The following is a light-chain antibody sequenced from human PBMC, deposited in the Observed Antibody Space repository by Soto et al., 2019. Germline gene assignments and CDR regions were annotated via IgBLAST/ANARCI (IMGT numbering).Light chain of an antibody. J-gene: IGKJ1*01. CDR2: GAS. V-gene: IGKV3-15*01. CDR3: QQYNNWLPT. CDR1: QRISNY. Sequence: ERVMTQSPATLSVSPGARATLSSRASQRISNYLAWYQQKPGQAPRLLISGASTRATGIPARFSGSGSGTEFNLTISSLPSEDFAVYYCQQYNNWLPTFGQGTKVEV.